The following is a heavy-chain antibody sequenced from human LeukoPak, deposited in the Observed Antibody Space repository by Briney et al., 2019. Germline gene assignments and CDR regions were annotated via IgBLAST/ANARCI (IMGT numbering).Heavy chain of an antibody. CDR1: GFTFSSYW. Sequence: GSLRLSCAASGFTFSSYWMHWVRQAPGKGLVWVSRINTDGSSTSYADSVKGRFTISRDNAKNSLYLQMNSLRAEDTAVYYCARDQIRSQVPPVYYYYYGMDVWGQGTTVTVSS. J-gene: IGHJ6*02. CDR2: INTDGSST. V-gene: IGHV3-74*01. CDR3: ARDQIRSQVPPVYYYYYGMDV.